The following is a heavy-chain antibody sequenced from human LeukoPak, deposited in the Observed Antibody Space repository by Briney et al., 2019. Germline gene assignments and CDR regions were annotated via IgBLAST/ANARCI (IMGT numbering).Heavy chain of an antibody. CDR3: ARVEGSAATRGD. V-gene: IGHV1-2*02. CDR1: GYTFTAYY. J-gene: IGHJ4*02. D-gene: IGHD1-7*01. Sequence: ASVEVSCKASGYTFTAYYVHWVRQAPGQGLEWMGLIKHNSGGTIYAQMFQGRVSMTRDTSISTAYMELSRLTSDDTAVYYCARVEGSAATRGDWGQGTLVTVSS. CDR2: IKHNSGGT.